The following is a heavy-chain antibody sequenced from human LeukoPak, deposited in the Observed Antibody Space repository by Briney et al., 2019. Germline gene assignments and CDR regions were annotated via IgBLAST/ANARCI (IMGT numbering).Heavy chain of an antibody. CDR1: GFTFSNYW. D-gene: IGHD5-18*01. J-gene: IGHJ4*02. CDR2: IKQDGSEK. CDR3: VRGGYGYPFDF. V-gene: IGHV3-7*04. Sequence: PGGSLRLSCAGTGFTFSNYWMTWVRQPPGKGLESVANIKQDGSEKYYVDSVKGRFTVSRDNAKNSLYLQMNSLRVDDTAVYYCVRGGYGYPFDFWGQRTLVTVSS.